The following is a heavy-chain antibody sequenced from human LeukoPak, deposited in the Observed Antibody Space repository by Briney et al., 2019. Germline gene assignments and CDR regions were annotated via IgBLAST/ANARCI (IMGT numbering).Heavy chain of an antibody. CDR2: ISSSSSYI. D-gene: IGHD3-22*01. J-gene: IGHJ4*02. Sequence: GGSLRLSCAASGFTFSSYSMNWVRQAPGKGLEWVSSISSSSSYIYYADSVKGRFTISRDNSKNTLYLQMNSLRAEDTAVYYCAKPQGQGSYYDSSGYYVYWGQGTLVTVSS. V-gene: IGHV3-21*01. CDR3: AKPQGQGSYYDSSGYYVY. CDR1: GFTFSSYS.